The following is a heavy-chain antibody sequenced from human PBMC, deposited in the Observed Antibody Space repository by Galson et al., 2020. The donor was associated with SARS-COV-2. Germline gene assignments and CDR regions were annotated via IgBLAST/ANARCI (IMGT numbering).Heavy chain of an antibody. Sequence: GGSLRLSCAASGFTFDDYAMPWVRQAPGKGLEWVSGISWNSGSIGYADYVKGRFTISRDNAKNSLYLQMNSLRAEDTALYYCAKDMGRYYYDSSGYYASFDYWGQGTLVTVSS. CDR1: GFTFDDYA. CDR2: ISWNSGSI. V-gene: IGHV3-9*01. D-gene: IGHD3-22*01. J-gene: IGHJ4*02. CDR3: AKDMGRYYYDSSGYYASFDY.